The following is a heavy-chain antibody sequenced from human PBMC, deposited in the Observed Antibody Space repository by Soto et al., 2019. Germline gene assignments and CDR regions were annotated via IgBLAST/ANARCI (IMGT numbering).Heavy chain of an antibody. V-gene: IGHV4-39*01. CDR1: GGSISSDNYY. CDR2: INYSGST. J-gene: IGHJ4*02. Sequence: QLQLQQSGPGLVKPSETLSLTCTVSGGSISSDNYYWGWIRQPPGRGLEWIGSINYSGSTYYKPSLYNQATIAVHPTNNHFTLKLSSLTPANTAVYYSAKIGCYRGVDYWGRGTLVAVSS. CDR3: AKIGCYRGVDY. D-gene: IGHD2-15*01.